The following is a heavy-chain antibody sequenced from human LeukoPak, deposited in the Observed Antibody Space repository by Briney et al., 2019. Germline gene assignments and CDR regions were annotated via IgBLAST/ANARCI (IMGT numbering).Heavy chain of an antibody. Sequence: GASVKVSCKASGYTFTSYGISWVRQAPGQGLEWIGWISAYNGNTNYAQKLQGKVTMTTDTSTSTAYMELRSLRSDDTAVYYCARDRAGWELTGNFDYWGQGTLVTVSS. CDR2: ISAYNGNT. CDR3: ARDRAGWELTGNFDY. D-gene: IGHD1-26*01. V-gene: IGHV1-18*01. J-gene: IGHJ4*02. CDR1: GYTFTSYG.